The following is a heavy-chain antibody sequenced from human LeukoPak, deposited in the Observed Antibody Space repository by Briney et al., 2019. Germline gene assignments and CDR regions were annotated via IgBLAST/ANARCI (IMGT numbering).Heavy chain of an antibody. CDR2: ISSSGSTI. Sequence: GGSLRLSCAASGFTFSDYYMSWIRQAPGKGLEWVSYISSSGSTIYYAESVKGRFTISRDNAKNSLYLQMKSLRAEDTAVDYCARDGILWFGELHDAFDIWGQGAMVTVSS. D-gene: IGHD3-10*01. J-gene: IGHJ3*02. CDR1: GFTFSDYY. V-gene: IGHV3-11*01. CDR3: ARDGILWFGELHDAFDI.